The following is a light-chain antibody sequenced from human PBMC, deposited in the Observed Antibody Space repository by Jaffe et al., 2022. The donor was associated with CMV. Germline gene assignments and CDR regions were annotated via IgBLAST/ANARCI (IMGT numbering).Light chain of an antibody. V-gene: IGLV3-21*04. CDR3: QVWDGGM. J-gene: IGLJ3*02. CDR1: NIGSKS. Sequence: SYVLTQPPSVSVAPGKTARITCGGNNIGSKSVHWYQQKPGQAPVLVIYYDSDRPSGIPERFSGSNSGNTATLTISRVEAGDEADYYCQVWDGGMFGGGTKLTVL. CDR2: YDS.